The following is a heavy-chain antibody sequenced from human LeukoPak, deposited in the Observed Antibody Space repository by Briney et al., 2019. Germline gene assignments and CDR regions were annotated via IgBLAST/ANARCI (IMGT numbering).Heavy chain of an antibody. CDR2: MNPNSGNT. CDR3: ARTGAIRAGIWFVP. D-gene: IGHD2-2*02. CDR1: GYTFTSYD. J-gene: IGHJ5*02. V-gene: IGHV1-8*02. Sequence: GASVKVSCKASGYTFTSYDINWVRQATGQGLEWMGWMNPNSGNTGYAQRLQGRVTMTRNTTISTAYMELSSPRSEDTAVYYCARTGAIRAGIWFVPWGQGTLVTVSS.